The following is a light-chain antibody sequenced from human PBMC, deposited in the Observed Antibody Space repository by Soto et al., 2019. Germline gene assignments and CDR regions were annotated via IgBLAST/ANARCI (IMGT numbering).Light chain of an antibody. CDR2: EVS. V-gene: IGLV2-14*01. J-gene: IGLJ1*01. CDR3: SLHSTSSTYV. Sequence: QSALTQPASVSGSPGQSITISCTGTSSDIGGYNYVSWYQQHPGKAPKLMIYEVSNRPSGVSNRFSGSKSGNTASLTISGLQAEDEADYFCSLHSTSSTYVFGTSTKLTVL. CDR1: SSDIGGYNY.